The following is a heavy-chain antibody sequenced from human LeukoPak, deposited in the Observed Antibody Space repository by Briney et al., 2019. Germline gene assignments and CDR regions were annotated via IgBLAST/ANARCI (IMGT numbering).Heavy chain of an antibody. D-gene: IGHD4-23*01. CDR1: GGTFSSYA. CDR3: ARARVVVTGPLDY. J-gene: IGHJ4*02. CDR2: TIPIFGTA. V-gene: IGHV1-69*05. Sequence: SVKVSCKASGGTFSSYAISWVRQAPGQGLEWMGGTIPIFGTANYAQKFQGRVTITTDESTSTAYMELSSLRSEDTAVYYCARARVVVTGPLDYWGQGTLVTVSS.